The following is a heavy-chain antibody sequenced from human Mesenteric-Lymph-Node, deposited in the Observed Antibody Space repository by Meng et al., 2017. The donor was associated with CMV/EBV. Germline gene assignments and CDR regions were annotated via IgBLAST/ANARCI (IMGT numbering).Heavy chain of an antibody. V-gene: IGHV3-23*01. CDR1: GFTFNDYA. CDR2: VSGSGFSP. Sequence: GGSLRLSCTASGFTFNDYAMNWVRQTPGKGLEWVSGVSGSGFSPYYADSVRGRFIISRDNSKSTLYLQMDSLRAGDTAVYYCAKGTSYDFWGGHNWFDPWGQGTLVTVSS. CDR3: AKGTSYDFWGGHNWFDP. J-gene: IGHJ5*02. D-gene: IGHD3/OR15-3a*01.